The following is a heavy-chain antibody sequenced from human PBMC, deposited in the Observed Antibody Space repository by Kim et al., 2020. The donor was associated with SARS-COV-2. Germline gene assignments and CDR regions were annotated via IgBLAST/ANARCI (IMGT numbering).Heavy chain of an antibody. CDR3: ARQGRQCSGTAGYLFDY. V-gene: IGHV3-64*02. Sequence: GGSLRLSCAASGFIFDKYAMHWVRQTPGRRLEYVSAISSNGADPYYADSVKGRFIISRDNSKNTMYLQMGSLRAEDTAVYYCARQGRQCSGTAGYLFDYWGQGPLVTLPS. CDR2: ISSNGADP. J-gene: IGHJ4*02. D-gene: IGHD6-19*01. CDR1: GFIFDKYA.